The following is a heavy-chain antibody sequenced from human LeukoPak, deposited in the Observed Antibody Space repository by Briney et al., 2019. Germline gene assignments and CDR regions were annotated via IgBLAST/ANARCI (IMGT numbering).Heavy chain of an antibody. D-gene: IGHD3-22*01. CDR2: IYHSGST. V-gene: IGHV4-30-2*01. CDR3: ATFYYYDSSGYSDY. CDR1: GGSISSGGYS. J-gene: IGHJ4*02. Sequence: PSETLSLTCAVSGGSISSGGYSWSWIRQPPGKGLEWIGYIYHSGSTYYNPSLKSRVTISVDRSKNQFYLKLSSVTAADTAVYYCATFYYYDSSGYSDYWGQGTLVTVSS.